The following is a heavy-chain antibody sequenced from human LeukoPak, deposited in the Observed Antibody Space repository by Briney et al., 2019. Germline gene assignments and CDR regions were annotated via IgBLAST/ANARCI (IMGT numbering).Heavy chain of an antibody. D-gene: IGHD1-1*01. V-gene: IGHV3-15*01. Sequence: GGSLRLSCAASGFIFSNAWMSWVRQAPGEGLEWVGRIKSKADGGAADYAAPVKDRFTISRDDSKNTLYLQMNSLKTEDTALYYSVTDGTGTFDYWGQGTLVAVSS. CDR1: GFIFSNAW. CDR2: IKSKADGGAA. J-gene: IGHJ4*02. CDR3: VTDGTGTFDY.